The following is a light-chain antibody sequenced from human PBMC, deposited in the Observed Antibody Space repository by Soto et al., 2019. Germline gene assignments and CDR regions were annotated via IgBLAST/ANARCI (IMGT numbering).Light chain of an antibody. CDR1: SSDVGGYNY. CDR2: DAG. J-gene: IGLJ1*01. Sequence: QSALTQPASVSGSPGQSITISCTGTSSDVGGYNYVSWYQQHPAKAPKLMIFDAGNRPSGVSNRFSGSKSGNTASLTISGLQAEDEADYYCSSYTSSSTLGVFGTGTKLTVL. CDR3: SSYTSSSTLGV. V-gene: IGLV2-14*01.